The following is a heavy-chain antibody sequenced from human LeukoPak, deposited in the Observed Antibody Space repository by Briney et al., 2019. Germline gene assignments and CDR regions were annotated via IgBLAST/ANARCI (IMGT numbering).Heavy chain of an antibody. Sequence: GGSLRLSCAASGFTFSRYGMHGVREAPGKGVEWGAGIWYGGSNKYYADSVKGRFTISRDNSKNTLYLQMNSLRAEDTAVYYCARGRSSGPYYYGMDVWGQGTTVTVSS. V-gene: IGHV3-33*08. CDR1: GFTFSRYG. CDR3: ARGRSSGPYYYGMDV. CDR2: IWYGGSNK. D-gene: IGHD3-22*01. J-gene: IGHJ6*02.